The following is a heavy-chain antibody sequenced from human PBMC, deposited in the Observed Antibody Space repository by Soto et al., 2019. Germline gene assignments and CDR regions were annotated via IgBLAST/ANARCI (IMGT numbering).Heavy chain of an antibody. J-gene: IGHJ6*02. CDR1: GGSISSYY. Sequence: ETLSLTCTVSGGSISSYYWSWIRQPPGKGLEWIVYIYYSGSTNYNPSLKSRVNISVDTSQNQFSLKLSSVTAADTAVYYCAGSYSRSWAIYCYSGMHXWGQVTTFTVS. D-gene: IGHD6-13*01. CDR2: IYYSGST. CDR3: AGSYSRSWAIYCYSGMHX. V-gene: IGHV4-59*01.